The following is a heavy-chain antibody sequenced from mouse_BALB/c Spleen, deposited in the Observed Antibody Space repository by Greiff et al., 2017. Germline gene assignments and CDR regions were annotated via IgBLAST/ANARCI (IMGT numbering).Heavy chain of an antibody. CDR1: GYTFTSYV. Sequence: VQLKESGPELVKPGASVKMSCKASGYTFTSYVMHWVKQKPGQGLEWIGYINPYNDGTKYNEKFKGKATLTSDKSSSTAYMELSSLTSEDSAVYYCARGATVTDWYFDVWGAGTTVTVSS. CDR2: INPYNDGT. CDR3: ARGATVTDWYFDV. J-gene: IGHJ1*01. D-gene: IGHD1-2*01. V-gene: IGHV1-14*01.